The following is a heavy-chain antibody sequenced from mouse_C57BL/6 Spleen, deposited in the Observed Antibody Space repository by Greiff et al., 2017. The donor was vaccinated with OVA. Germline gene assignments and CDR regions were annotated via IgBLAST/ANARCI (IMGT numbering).Heavy chain of an antibody. CDR2: INPSSGYT. D-gene: IGHD2-4*01. CDR1: GYTFTSYT. CDR3: ASPLYYDYDGGLAY. Sequence: VQLQQSGAELARPGASVKMSCKASGYTFTSYTMHWVKQRPGQGLEWIGYINPSSGYTKYNQKFKDKATLTADKSSSTANMQLSSLTSEDSAVYYCASPLYYDYDGGLAYWGQGTLVTVSA. J-gene: IGHJ3*01. V-gene: IGHV1-4*01.